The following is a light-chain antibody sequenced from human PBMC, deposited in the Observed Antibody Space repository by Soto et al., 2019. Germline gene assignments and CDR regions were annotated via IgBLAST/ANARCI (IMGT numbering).Light chain of an antibody. V-gene: IGKV1-5*03. CDR1: QSIGAS. Sequence: DIQMTQSPSTLYASVGDRVTITCRASQSIGASLAWFQQKPGKAPNLLIYKASSLESGVPSRFSGSGSGTEFTLTISTLQPDDFATYYCQQYNSSPLTFGGGTKVENK. CDR2: KAS. J-gene: IGKJ4*01. CDR3: QQYNSSPLT.